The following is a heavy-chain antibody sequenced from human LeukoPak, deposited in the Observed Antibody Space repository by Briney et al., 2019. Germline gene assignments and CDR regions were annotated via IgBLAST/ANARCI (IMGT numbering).Heavy chain of an antibody. CDR3: ARIRYCGGISCYYIDY. CDR1: EYTFTGYY. J-gene: IGHJ4*02. V-gene: IGHV1-2*02. D-gene: IGHD2-2*01. CDR2: IDPNTGES. Sequence: ASVKVSCKASEYTFTGYYIHLVRQAPGQGLEGMGWIDPNTGESNYVQRLRGRVTMTMERPITTDYMELSRLRSDDTGFYYCARIRYCGGISCYYIDYWGQGPLVTVSA.